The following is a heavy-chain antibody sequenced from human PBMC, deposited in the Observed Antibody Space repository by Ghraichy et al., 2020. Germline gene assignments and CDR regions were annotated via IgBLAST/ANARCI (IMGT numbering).Heavy chain of an antibody. Sequence: SETLSLTCTVSGGSISSYYWSWIRQPPGKGLEWIGYIYTSGSTNYNPSLKSRVTISVDTSKNQFSLKLSSVTAADTAVYYCARSQLYYDADFDYWGQGTLVTVSS. V-gene: IGHV4-4*09. D-gene: IGHD3-22*01. J-gene: IGHJ4*02. CDR1: GGSISSYY. CDR3: ARSQLYYDADFDY. CDR2: IYTSGST.